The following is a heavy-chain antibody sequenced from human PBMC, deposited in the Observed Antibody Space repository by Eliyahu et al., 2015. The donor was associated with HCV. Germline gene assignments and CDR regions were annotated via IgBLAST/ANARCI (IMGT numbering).Heavy chain of an antibody. J-gene: IGHJ6*02. Sequence: QVQLQESGPGLVKPSETLSLTCTVSGGSISSYYWSWIRQPPGKGLEWIGYIYYSGSTNYNPSLKSRVTISVDTSKNQFSLKLSSVTAADTAVYYCARGNGYYGMDVWGQGTTVTVSS. V-gene: IGHV4-59*01. D-gene: IGHD2-8*01. CDR2: IYYSGST. CDR1: GGSISSYY. CDR3: ARGNGYYGMDV.